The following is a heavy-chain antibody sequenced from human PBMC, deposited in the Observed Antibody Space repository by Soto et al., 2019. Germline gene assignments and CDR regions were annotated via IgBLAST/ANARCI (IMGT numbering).Heavy chain of an antibody. D-gene: IGHD6-13*01. Sequence: GGSLRLSCAASGFTFSSYAMSWVRQAPGKGLEWVSAISGSGGSTYYADSVKGRFTISRDNSKNTLYLQMNSLRAEDTAVYYCAKLGSSWVSYYYYYYGMDVWGQGTTVTVSS. J-gene: IGHJ6*02. CDR2: ISGSGGST. CDR3: AKLGSSWVSYYYYYYGMDV. V-gene: IGHV3-23*01. CDR1: GFTFSSYA.